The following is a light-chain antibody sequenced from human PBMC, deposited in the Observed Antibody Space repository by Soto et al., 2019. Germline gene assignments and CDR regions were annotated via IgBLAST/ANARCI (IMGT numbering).Light chain of an antibody. J-gene: IGKJ5*01. Sequence: DIQMTQSPSTLPASVGDRVTVTFRASQSIRSWLAWYQEKPGRAPKLLIYDASNLEAGVPSRFRGSGSGTDFTFTISRLQPEDIATYYCQQSYSTPITFGQGTRLEIK. CDR1: QSIRSW. CDR2: DAS. V-gene: IGKV1-5*01. CDR3: QQSYSTPIT.